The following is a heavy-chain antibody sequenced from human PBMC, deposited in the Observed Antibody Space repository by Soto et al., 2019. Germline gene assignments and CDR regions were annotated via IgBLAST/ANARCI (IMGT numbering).Heavy chain of an antibody. CDR1: GYTLNEVA. Sequence: QVRLVQSGAEVKKPGASVKVSCKVSGYTLNEVAMHWVRQAPGKGLEWLGGFDPDEAETIYAQHFQGRVTMTEDTSTDTVYMELSSLRSEDTALYFCTTYHGDYNYDHWGKGTLVTVSS. CDR3: TTYHGDYNYDH. CDR2: FDPDEAET. J-gene: IGHJ5*02. V-gene: IGHV1-24*01. D-gene: IGHD4-17*01.